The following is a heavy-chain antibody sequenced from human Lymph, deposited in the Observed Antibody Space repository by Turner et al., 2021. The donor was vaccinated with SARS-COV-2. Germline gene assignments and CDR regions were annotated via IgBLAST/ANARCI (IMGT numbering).Heavy chain of an antibody. CDR3: ARDLGPLAFDI. CDR2: IYIGGTT. J-gene: IGHJ3*02. CDR1: GFTVSSNY. V-gene: IGHV3-53*02. Sequence: EVQLVETGGGLHQHGGSLRLSCAASGFTVSSNYISWVRQAPGKGLEWVSVIYIGGTTYYADSVKGRFTISRDNSKNTLYLQMNSLRAEDTAVYYCARDLGPLAFDIWGQGTMVTVSS.